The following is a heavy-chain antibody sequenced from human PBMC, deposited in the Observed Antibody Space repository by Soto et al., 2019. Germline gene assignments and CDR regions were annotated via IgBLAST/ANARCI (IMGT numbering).Heavy chain of an antibody. V-gene: IGHV3-11*01. D-gene: IGHD3-3*02. J-gene: IGHJ4*02. CDR2: ISGRGSNI. Sequence: QVQLVESGGGLVKPGGSLRLSCEASGFTFSDYYMNWNRQAPGKGLEWISYISGRGSNIYYADSVKGRFTISRENAKNSLSRQMDTIRAEDTAVYYCARGGGISCVGYSYFDNWGQGTLVTVSS. CDR1: GFTFSDYY. CDR3: ARGGGISCVGYSYFDN.